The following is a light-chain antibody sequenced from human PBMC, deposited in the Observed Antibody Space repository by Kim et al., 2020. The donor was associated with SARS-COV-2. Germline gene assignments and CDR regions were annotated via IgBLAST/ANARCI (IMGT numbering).Light chain of an antibody. CDR2: GKN. J-gene: IGLJ3*02. CDR3: NCRDSNHWV. V-gene: IGLV3-19*01. Sequence: SSELTQDPTVSVALGQTVRITCHGNSLRSHYASWYRQKPGQAPVLVIYGKNNRPSVIPTRFSGSTSGNTASLTITGAEAEDEADYYCNCRDSNHWVFGGGTQLTVL. CDR1: SLRSHY.